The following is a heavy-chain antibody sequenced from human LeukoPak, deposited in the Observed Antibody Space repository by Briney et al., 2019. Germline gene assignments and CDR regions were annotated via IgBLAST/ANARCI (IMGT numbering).Heavy chain of an antibody. V-gene: IGHV4-4*07. Sequence: SETLSLTCTVSGGSISSYYWSWIRRPAGKGLEWIGRIYISGSTNYNPSLKSRVTMSVDTSKNQFSLKLTSVTAADTAVYYCARELVAAGHADYWGQGTLVIVSS. D-gene: IGHD6-13*01. CDR1: GGSISSYY. J-gene: IGHJ4*02. CDR3: ARELVAAGHADY. CDR2: IYISGST.